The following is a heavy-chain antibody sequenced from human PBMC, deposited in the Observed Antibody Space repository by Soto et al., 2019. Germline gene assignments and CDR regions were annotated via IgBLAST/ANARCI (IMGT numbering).Heavy chain of an antibody. D-gene: IGHD3-3*01. CDR2: INGSGGST. CDR3: AKDRGDFWSGYYPIDY. CDR1: GFTVSSNY. Sequence: EVQLVESGGGVIQPWGSLRLSCAASGFTVSSNYMTWVRQAPGKGLEWVSAINGSGGSTYYADSVKGRFTISRDNSKNTLYLQMNSLRAEDTAVYYCAKDRGDFWSGYYPIDYWGQGTLVTVSS. J-gene: IGHJ4*02. V-gene: IGHV3-23*04.